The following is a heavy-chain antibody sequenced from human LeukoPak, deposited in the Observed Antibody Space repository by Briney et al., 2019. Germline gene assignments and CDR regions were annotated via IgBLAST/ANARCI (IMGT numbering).Heavy chain of an antibody. V-gene: IGHV1-69*04. CDR1: GGTFSSYA. CDR3: AKDEGPKKRGFDY. J-gene: IGHJ4*02. CDR2: IIPIFGIA. Sequence: SVKVSCKASGGTFSSYAISWVRQAPGQGLEWMGRIIPIFGIANYAQKFQGRVTVTADKSTSTAYMELSSLRSEDTAVYYCAKDEGPKKRGFDYWGQGTLVTVSS.